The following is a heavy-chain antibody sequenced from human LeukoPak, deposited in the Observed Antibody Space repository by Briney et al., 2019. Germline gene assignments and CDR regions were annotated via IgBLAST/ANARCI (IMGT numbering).Heavy chain of an antibody. CDR1: GYSISSGYY. CDR2: IYHSGST. J-gene: IGHJ5*02. D-gene: IGHD3-3*01. CDR3: ARDPYGRGYYTNWLDP. Sequence: SETLSLTCTVSGYSISSGYYWGWIRQPPGKGLEWIGSIYHSGSTYYNPSLKSRVTISVDTSKNQFSLKLSSVTAADTAVYYCARDPYGRGYYTNWLDPWGQGTLVTVSS. V-gene: IGHV4-38-2*02.